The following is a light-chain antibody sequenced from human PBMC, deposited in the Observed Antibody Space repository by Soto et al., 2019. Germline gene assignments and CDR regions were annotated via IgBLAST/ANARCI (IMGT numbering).Light chain of an antibody. V-gene: IGLV2-23*01. CDR1: SSDVGSYNL. Sequence: QSALTQPASVSGSPGQSITISCTGTSSDVGSYNLVSGYQQHPGKAPKLMIYEGSKRPSGVSKRFSGSKSGNPASLTISGLQAEDAADYYCCSYAGSSNAVFGGGTQLTVL. J-gene: IGLJ7*01. CDR2: EGS. CDR3: CSYAGSSNAV.